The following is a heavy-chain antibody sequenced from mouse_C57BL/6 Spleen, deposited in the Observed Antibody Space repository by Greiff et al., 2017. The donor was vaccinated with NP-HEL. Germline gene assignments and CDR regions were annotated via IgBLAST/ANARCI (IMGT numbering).Heavy chain of an antibody. CDR1: GYTFTSYW. CDR3: AGYYGSPYYFDY. D-gene: IGHD1-1*01. CDR2: IDPSDSYT. Sequence: QVQLQQPGAELVRPGTSVKLSCKASGYTFTSYWMHWVKQRPGQGLEWIGVIDPSDSYTNYNQKFKGKATLTVDTSSSTAYMQLSSLTSEDSAVYYCAGYYGSPYYFDYWGQGTTLTVSS. V-gene: IGHV1-59*01. J-gene: IGHJ2*01.